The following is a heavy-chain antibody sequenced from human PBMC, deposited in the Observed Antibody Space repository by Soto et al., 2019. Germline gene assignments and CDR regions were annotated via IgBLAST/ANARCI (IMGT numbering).Heavy chain of an antibody. CDR1: GGTFSSYT. CDR2: IIPILGIA. Sequence: TSVKVSCKASGGTFSSYTSSWVRQAPGQGLEWMGRIIPILGIANYAQKFQGRVTITADKSTSTAYMELSSLRSEDTAVYYCARASGYCSGGSCPNWFDPWGQGALVTVSS. D-gene: IGHD2-15*01. V-gene: IGHV1-69*02. J-gene: IGHJ5*02. CDR3: ARASGYCSGGSCPNWFDP.